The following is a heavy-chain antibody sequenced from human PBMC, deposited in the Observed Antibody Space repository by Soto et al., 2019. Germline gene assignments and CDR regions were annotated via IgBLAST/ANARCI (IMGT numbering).Heavy chain of an antibody. V-gene: IGHV4-31*03. Sequence: SETLSLTCTVSSGSISSGTYYWSWIRQQPGKGLEWIGYIYYSGSFDYSGSTYYNPSLKSRAIISLDTSKNQLSLRLSSVSAADTAVYFCARDTGSLGVDPWGQGILVTVSS. CDR2: IYYSGSFDYSGST. J-gene: IGHJ5*02. CDR3: ARDTGSLGVDP. D-gene: IGHD1-26*01. CDR1: SGSISSGTYY.